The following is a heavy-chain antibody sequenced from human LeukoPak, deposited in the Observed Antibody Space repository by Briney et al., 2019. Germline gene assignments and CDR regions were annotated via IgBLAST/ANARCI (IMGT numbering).Heavy chain of an antibody. CDR2: MSPNSGNT. J-gene: IGHJ4*02. V-gene: IGHV1-8*01. D-gene: IGHD7-27*01. Sequence: ASVKVSCKASGYTFTSYDINWVRQATGQGLEWMGWMSPNSGNTGYAQKFQGRITMTRNTSISTAYMELSSLRSEDTAVYFCARSPLHWGFDYWAQGTLVTVSS. CDR1: GYTFTSYD. CDR3: ARSPLHWGFDY.